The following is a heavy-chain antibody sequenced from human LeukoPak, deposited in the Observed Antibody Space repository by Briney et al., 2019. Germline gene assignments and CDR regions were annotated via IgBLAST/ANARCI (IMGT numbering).Heavy chain of an antibody. J-gene: IGHJ5*02. D-gene: IGHD2-2*02. V-gene: IGHV3-30*15. CDR1: GFTFSTSS. Sequence: GRSLRLSCEASGFTFSTSSMHWVRQAPGKGLEWVAIISYDGSDKDHADSVQGRFTISRDNSKNTLYLQMSSLRPEDTAVYYCVRDDYCSNTNCYSWFDVWGQGTPVTVSS. CDR3: VRDDYCSNTNCYSWFDV. CDR2: ISYDGSDK.